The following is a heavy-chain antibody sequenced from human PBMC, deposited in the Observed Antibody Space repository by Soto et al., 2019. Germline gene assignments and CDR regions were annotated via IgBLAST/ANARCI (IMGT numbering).Heavy chain of an antibody. Sequence: GGSLRLSCSASGFTFSSYAMHWVRQAPGKGLEYVSAISSNGGSTYYADSVKGRFTISRDNSKNTLYLQMSSLRAEDTAVYYCSGGSPKGYFQHWGQGTLVTVSS. D-gene: IGHD2-15*01. J-gene: IGHJ1*01. CDR1: GFTFSSYA. V-gene: IGHV3-64D*08. CDR3: SGGSPKGYFQH. CDR2: ISSNGGST.